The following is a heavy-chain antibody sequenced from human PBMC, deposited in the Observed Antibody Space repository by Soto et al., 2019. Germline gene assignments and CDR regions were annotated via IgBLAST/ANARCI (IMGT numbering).Heavy chain of an antibody. Sequence: EVQLVESGGGLVQPGGSLRLSCVASGFTFSNYWIHWVRHAPGKGLVWVSRINGDGSSTNYADSVKDQFTISRDNAKNTVYLQMNSLRVEDTAVYYCARGARNYYYFDCWGQGELVTVSS. CDR2: INGDGSST. J-gene: IGHJ4*02. D-gene: IGHD1-7*01. CDR3: ARGARNYYYFDC. CDR1: GFTFSNYW. V-gene: IGHV3-74*01.